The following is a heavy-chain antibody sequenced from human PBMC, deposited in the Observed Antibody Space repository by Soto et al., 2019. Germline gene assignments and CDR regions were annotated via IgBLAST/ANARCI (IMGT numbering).Heavy chain of an antibody. Sequence: GGSLRLSCVFSGFTFSTYTMNWVRQAPGKGLEWVSSINGRSNYVYYADSVKGRFTISRDNAKNSLYLQMNRLRAENTAIYYCAREDGVVGSSSAFDHWGLGTLVTVSS. D-gene: IGHD1-26*01. CDR1: GFTFSTYT. J-gene: IGHJ4*02. V-gene: IGHV3-21*01. CDR2: INGRSNYV. CDR3: AREDGVVGSSSAFDH.